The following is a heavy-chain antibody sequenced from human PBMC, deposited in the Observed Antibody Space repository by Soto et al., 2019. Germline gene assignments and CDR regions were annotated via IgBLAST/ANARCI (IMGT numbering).Heavy chain of an antibody. D-gene: IGHD3-22*01. J-gene: IGHJ4*02. CDR3: ARGRRYYDSNAYLFFDY. CDR2: IHYSGST. Sequence: PSETLSLTCTVSGGSISSGDYYWSWIRQHPGKGLEWIGYIHYSGSTNYNPPLKSRVTISLDTSKNQFSLKLSSVTAADTAVYYCARGRRYYDSNAYLFFDYWGQGTLVTVSS. CDR1: GGSISSGDYY. V-gene: IGHV4-31*02.